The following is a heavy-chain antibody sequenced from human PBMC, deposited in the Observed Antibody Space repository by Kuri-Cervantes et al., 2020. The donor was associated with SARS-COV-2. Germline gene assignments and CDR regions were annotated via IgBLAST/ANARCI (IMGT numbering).Heavy chain of an antibody. CDR3: ARGLSRKPFDY. CDR1: GFTFSSYW. V-gene: IGHV3-7*01. Sequence: GESLKISCAASGFTFSSYWMSWVRQAPGKGLEWVANIKQDGSEKYYVDSVKGQFTISRDNAKNSLYLQMNSLRAEDTAVYYCARGLSRKPFDYWGQGTLVTVSS. CDR2: IKQDGSEK. J-gene: IGHJ4*02.